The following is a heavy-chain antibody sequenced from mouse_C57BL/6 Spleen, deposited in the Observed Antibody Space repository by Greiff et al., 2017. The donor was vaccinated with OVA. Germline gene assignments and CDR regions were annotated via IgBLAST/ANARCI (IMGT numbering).Heavy chain of an antibody. CDR2: INPNNGGT. Sequence: EVKLMESGPELVKPGASVKMSCKASGYTFTDYNMHWVKQSHGKSLEWIGYINPNNGGTSYNQKFKGKATLTVNKSSSTAYMELRSLTSEDSAVYYCARERWLLYYFDYWGQGTTLTVSS. D-gene: IGHD2-3*01. CDR3: ARERWLLYYFDY. V-gene: IGHV1-22*01. J-gene: IGHJ2*01. CDR1: GYTFTDYN.